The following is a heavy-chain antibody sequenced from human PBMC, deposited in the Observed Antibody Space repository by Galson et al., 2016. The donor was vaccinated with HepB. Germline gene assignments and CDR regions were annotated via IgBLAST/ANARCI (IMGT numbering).Heavy chain of an antibody. V-gene: IGHV3-30*18. CDR3: AKEDYFRHSDSRSHYYYFDY. D-gene: IGHD3-10*01. J-gene: IGHJ4*02. CDR1: GFTFSSYG. Sequence: SLRLSCAASGFTFSSYGMHWVRQAPGKGLEWVAVISYDGSNKYYGDSVKGRFTISRDNSKSTLYLQMNSLRAEDTALYYCAKEDYFRHSDSRSHYYYFDYWGQGTLVTVSS. CDR2: ISYDGSNK.